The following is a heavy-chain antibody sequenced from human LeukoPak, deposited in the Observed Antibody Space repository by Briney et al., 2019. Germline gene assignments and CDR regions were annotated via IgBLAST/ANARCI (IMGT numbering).Heavy chain of an antibody. Sequence: GGSLRLSCAVSGFTFSSYAMSWVRQAPGKGLEWVAGIRGSGGSTYYADSVKGRFTISRDNSKNTLYLQMNSLRAEDTAVYYFAKQWPVDYWGQGTLVTVSS. CDR3: AKQWPVDY. D-gene: IGHD6-19*01. CDR2: IRGSGGST. J-gene: IGHJ4*02. V-gene: IGHV3-23*01. CDR1: GFTFSSYA.